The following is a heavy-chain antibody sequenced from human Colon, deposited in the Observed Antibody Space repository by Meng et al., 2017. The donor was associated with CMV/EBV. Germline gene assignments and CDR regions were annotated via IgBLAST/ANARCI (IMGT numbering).Heavy chain of an antibody. J-gene: IGHJ4*02. V-gene: IGHV4-61*01. CDR2: ASYRGNT. CDR1: GSVKRGSYD. D-gene: IGHD6-19*01. Sequence: GSVKRGSYDWTWIRRPPGKGLGGIGDASYRGNTNYNPSLKSRLTIEVDTSRNQFSLKLTSVSAADTAMYYCAREASGWSTGVDNWGQGTLVTVSS. CDR3: AREASGWSTGVDN.